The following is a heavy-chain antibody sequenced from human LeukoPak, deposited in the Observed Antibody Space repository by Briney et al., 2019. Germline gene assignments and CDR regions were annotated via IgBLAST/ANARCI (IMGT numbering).Heavy chain of an antibody. D-gene: IGHD3-10*01. J-gene: IGHJ5*02. CDR2: IIPIFGTA. CDR1: GGTFSSYA. Sequence: SVKVXCKASGGTFSSYAISWVRQAPGQGLEWMGGIIPIFGTANYAQKFQGRVTITADESTSTAYMELSSLRSEDTAVYYCARGLGSESYYGSWGQGTLVTVSS. V-gene: IGHV1-69*01. CDR3: ARGLGSESYYGS.